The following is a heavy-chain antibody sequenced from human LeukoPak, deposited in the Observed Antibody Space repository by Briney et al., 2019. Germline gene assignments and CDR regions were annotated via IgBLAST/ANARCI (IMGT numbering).Heavy chain of an antibody. CDR1: GGTFSSYA. Sequence: SVKVSCKASGGTFSSYAISWVRQAPGQGLEWMGRIIPIFGIANYAQKFQGRVTITADKSTSTAYMELSGLRSEDTAVYYCARDGGIVVVPWYGMDVWGQGTTVTVSS. CDR3: ARDGGIVVVPWYGMDV. J-gene: IGHJ6*02. CDR2: IIPIFGIA. D-gene: IGHD2-2*01. V-gene: IGHV1-69*04.